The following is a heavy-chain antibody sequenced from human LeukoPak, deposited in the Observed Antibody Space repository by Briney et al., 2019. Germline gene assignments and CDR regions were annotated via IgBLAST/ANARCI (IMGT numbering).Heavy chain of an antibody. V-gene: IGHV4-4*07. J-gene: IGHJ3*02. CDR2: IYTSGST. CDR3: ARAYYYGSGTFDI. D-gene: IGHD3-10*01. Sequence: SEILSLTCTVSGGSINSYYWSWIRQPDENGLEWIGHIYTSGSTNYNPSLKSRVTMSVDTSKNQFSLKLSSVTAADTAVYYCARAYYYGSGTFDIWGQGTMVTVSS. CDR1: GGSINSYY.